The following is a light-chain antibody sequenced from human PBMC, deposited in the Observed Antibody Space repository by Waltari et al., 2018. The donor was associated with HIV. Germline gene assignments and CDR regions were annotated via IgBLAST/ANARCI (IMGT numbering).Light chain of an antibody. CDR1: RSDLGGYNS. V-gene: IGLV2-8*01. CDR3: SSYAGSNNLV. Sequence: QSALTQPPSASGSPGQSVTISCPGTRSDLGGYNSVSWYQPHPGNAPKLMIYEVYKRPSGVPERFSGSKSGNTASLTVSGLQAEDEADYYCSSYAGSNNLVFGGGTKLTVL. CDR2: EVY. J-gene: IGLJ2*01.